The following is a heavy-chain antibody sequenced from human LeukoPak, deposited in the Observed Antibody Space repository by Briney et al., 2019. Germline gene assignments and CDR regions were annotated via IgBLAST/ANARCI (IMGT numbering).Heavy chain of an antibody. CDR3: ARDRPGEYYFDY. CDR1: GFTFSSYS. J-gene: IGHJ4*02. Sequence: GGSLRLSCAASGFTFSSYSMHWVRQAPGKGLEWVSSISSRSSYIYYADSVKGRFTISRDNAKNSLYLQMNSRRAEDTAVYYCARDRPGEYYFDYWGQGTLVTVSS. D-gene: IGHD3-16*01. CDR2: ISSRSSYI. V-gene: IGHV3-21*01.